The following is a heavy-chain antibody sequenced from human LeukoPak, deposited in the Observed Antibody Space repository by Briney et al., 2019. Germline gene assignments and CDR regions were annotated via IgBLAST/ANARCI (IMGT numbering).Heavy chain of an antibody. D-gene: IGHD2-21*02. V-gene: IGHV4-34*01. CDR1: GGSFSGYY. CDR3: ARVGDHLSFDY. Sequence: PSETLSLTCAVYGGSFSGYYWSWIRQPPGKGLEWIGEINHSGSTNYDPSLKSRVTISVDTSKNQFSLKLRSVTAADTAVCYCARVGDHLSFDYWGQGTLVTVSS. J-gene: IGHJ4*02. CDR2: INHSGST.